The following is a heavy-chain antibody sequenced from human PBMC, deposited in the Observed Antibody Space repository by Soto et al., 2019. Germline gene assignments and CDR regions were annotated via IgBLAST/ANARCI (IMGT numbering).Heavy chain of an antibody. CDR3: AKDGES. V-gene: IGHV3-30-3*01. CDR1: GFIFSTYA. D-gene: IGHD3-10*01. J-gene: IGHJ5*02. CDR2: ISYDGSNK. Sequence: SGGSLRLSCVTSGFIFSTYAMHWVRQAPGKGLEWVAVISYDGSNKYCADSVKGRFTISRDNSKKTLFLQMNSLRAEDTAVYYCAKDGESWGQGTLVTVPQ.